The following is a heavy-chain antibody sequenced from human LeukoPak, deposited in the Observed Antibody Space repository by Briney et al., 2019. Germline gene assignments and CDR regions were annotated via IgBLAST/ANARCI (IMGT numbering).Heavy chain of an antibody. CDR2: ISNDGSRK. D-gene: IGHD3-3*01. CDR1: GFTVSSNY. Sequence: PGGSLRHSCAASGFTVSSNYMSWVRQAPGKGLEWVAIISNDGSRKYYAHSVEGRFTISRDNSKNTLYLQMDSLRAEDTAVYYCARDRAWNYFDYWGQGTLVTVSS. CDR3: ARDRAWNYFDY. J-gene: IGHJ4*02. V-gene: IGHV3-30*03.